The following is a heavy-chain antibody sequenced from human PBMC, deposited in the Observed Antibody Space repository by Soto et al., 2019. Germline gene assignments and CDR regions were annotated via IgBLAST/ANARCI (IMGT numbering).Heavy chain of an antibody. Sequence: ASLKVSCKASGYTFTSYYMHWVRQAPGQGLEWMGIINPSGGSTSYAQKFQGRFTMTRDTSTSTVYMELSSLRSEDTAVYYCARGGPDEYSSSSIGSANYDYWGQGTLVTVS. D-gene: IGHD6-6*01. V-gene: IGHV1-46*01. J-gene: IGHJ4*02. CDR3: ARGGPDEYSSSSIGSANYDY. CDR2: INPSGGST. CDR1: GYTFTSYY.